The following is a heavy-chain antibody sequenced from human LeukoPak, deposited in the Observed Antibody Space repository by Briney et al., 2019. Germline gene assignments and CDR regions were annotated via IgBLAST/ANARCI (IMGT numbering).Heavy chain of an antibody. CDR2: IYPDDPDT. Sequence: GESLKISCKGSGYRFPTSCIAWVRQMPGKGFEWMGVIYPDDPDTIYNPSFEGQVTFSVDKSISTAYLQWSSLKASDTAIYYCARGAYGSGSSYNFYGMDVWGQGTPVAVSS. D-gene: IGHD3-10*01. V-gene: IGHV5-51*01. CDR3: ARGAYGSGSSYNFYGMDV. J-gene: IGHJ6*02. CDR1: GYRFPTSC.